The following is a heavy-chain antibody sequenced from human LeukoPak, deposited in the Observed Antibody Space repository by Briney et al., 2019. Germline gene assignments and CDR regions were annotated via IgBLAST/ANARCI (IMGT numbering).Heavy chain of an antibody. Sequence: SETLSLTCTVSGGSISSSSYYWGWIRQPPGKGLEWIGSIYYSGSTYYNPSLKSRVTISVDTSKNQFSLKLSSVTAADTAVYYCARGKWLEDAFHIWGQGTMVTVSS. CDR2: IYYSGST. J-gene: IGHJ3*02. CDR1: GGSISSSSYY. D-gene: IGHD3-22*01. CDR3: ARGKWLEDAFHI. V-gene: IGHV4-39*07.